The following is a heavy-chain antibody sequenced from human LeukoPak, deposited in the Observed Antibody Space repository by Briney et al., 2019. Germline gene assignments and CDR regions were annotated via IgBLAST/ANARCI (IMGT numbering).Heavy chain of an antibody. CDR3: TRAGGNYSFEY. D-gene: IGHD1-26*01. Sequence: PGGSLKLSCAASGFTFSGSAMHWVRQASGKGLEWVGRIRSKANSYETAYAASGKGRFTIEREESKISLDLQMNSLNTEDTAVYYCTRAGGNYSFEYWGQGTLVTVSP. CDR2: IRSKANSYET. J-gene: IGHJ4*02. CDR1: GFTFSGSA. V-gene: IGHV3-73*01.